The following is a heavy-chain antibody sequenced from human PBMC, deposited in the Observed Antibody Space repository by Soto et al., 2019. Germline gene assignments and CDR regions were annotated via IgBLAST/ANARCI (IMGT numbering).Heavy chain of an antibody. D-gene: IGHD3-10*01. CDR3: ARGLPLRSYYYGSGSPDYYFDY. CDR1: GGYCSGYD. V-gene: IGHV4-34*01. Sequence: SETLSLTSAVYGGYCSGYDWSWIRQTPGKGLEWIGEINHSGSTNYNPSLKSRVTISVDTSKNQFSLKLSSVTAADTAVYYCARGLPLRSYYYGSGSPDYYFDYWGQGTLVTVSS. J-gene: IGHJ4*02. CDR2: INHSGST.